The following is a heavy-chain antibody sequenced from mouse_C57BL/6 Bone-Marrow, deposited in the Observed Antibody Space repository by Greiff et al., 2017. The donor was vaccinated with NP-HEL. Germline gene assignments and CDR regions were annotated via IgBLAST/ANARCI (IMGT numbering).Heavy chain of an antibody. CDR1: GYTFTEYT. Sequence: VQLQQSGAELVKPGASVKLSCKASGYTFTEYTIHWVKQRSGQGLEWIGWFYPGSGSIKYNEKFKDKATLTADKSSSTVYMELSRLTSEDSAVYFCARHEDYDYGGANWYFDVWGTGTTVTVSS. V-gene: IGHV1-62-2*01. D-gene: IGHD2-4*01. CDR3: ARHEDYDYGGANWYFDV. J-gene: IGHJ1*03. CDR2: FYPGSGSI.